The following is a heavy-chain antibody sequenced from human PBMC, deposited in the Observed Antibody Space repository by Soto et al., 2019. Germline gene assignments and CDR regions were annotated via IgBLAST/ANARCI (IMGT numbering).Heavy chain of an antibody. D-gene: IGHD3-16*02. CDR1: GFTFSSYA. V-gene: IGHV3-23*01. Sequence: GGSLRLSCAASGFTFSSYAMSWVRQAPGKGLEWVSAISGSGGSTYYADSVKGRFTISRDNSKNTLYLQMNSLRAEDTAVYYCAKDPPTYDYIWGSYPTIDYWGQGTLVTVSS. CDR3: AKDPPTYDYIWGSYPTIDY. CDR2: ISGSGGST. J-gene: IGHJ4*02.